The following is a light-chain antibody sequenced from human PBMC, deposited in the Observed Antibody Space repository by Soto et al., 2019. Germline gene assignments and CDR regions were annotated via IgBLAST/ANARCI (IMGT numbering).Light chain of an antibody. J-gene: IGKJ1*01. CDR3: QQYNNWWT. CDR2: GAS. V-gene: IGKV3-15*01. Sequence: EIVMTQSPATLSVSPGERATLSCRASQSVSNNLAWYQQNPGQAPRLLIYGASTRATGIPARFSGSGSGTEFTLTISSLQYEDFAIYYCQQYNNWWTFGQGTQVEIK. CDR1: QSVSNN.